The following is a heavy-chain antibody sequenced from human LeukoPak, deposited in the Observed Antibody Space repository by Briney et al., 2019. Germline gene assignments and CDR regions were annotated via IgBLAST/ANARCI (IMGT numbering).Heavy chain of an antibody. Sequence: GGSLRLSCAASGFTFSGHWMHWVRQAPGKGLVWVSRINSDGSSTSYADSVKGRFTISRDNAKNTLYLQMNSLRAEDTAVYYCARATVAHYYYYGMDVWGQGTTVTVSS. D-gene: IGHD1-26*01. CDR2: INSDGSST. CDR1: GFTFSGHW. V-gene: IGHV3-74*01. J-gene: IGHJ6*02. CDR3: ARATVAHYYYYGMDV.